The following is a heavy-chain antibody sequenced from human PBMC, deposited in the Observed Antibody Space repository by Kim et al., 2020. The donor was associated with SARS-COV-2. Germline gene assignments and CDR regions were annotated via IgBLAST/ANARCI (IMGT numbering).Heavy chain of an antibody. J-gene: IGHJ4*02. D-gene: IGHD6-19*01. CDR2: IYPGDSDT. CDR1: GYSFTSYW. Sequence: GEFLKISCKGSGYSFTSYWIGWVRQMPGKGLEWMGIIYPGDSDTRYSPSFQGQVTISADKSISTAYLQWSSLKASDTAMYYCARSARPSIAVAGTEYYFDYWGQGTLVTVSS. CDR3: ARSARPSIAVAGTEYYFDY. V-gene: IGHV5-51*01.